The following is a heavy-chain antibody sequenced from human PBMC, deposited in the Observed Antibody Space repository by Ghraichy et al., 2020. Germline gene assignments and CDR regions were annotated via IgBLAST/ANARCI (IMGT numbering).Heavy chain of an antibody. J-gene: IGHJ6*02. D-gene: IGHD3-3*01. CDR2: IHWDDDK. Sequence: SGPTLVKPTQTLPLTCTFSGLSLSTSGVGVGWIRQPPGKALERLALIHWDDDKRYIPALKSRLTITKDTSTNQVVLTMTNMDTVDTVTYCCAHSRGRVTIFGVGPDSSGMSGWGQRTTLTVSS. CDR3: AHSRGRVTIFGVGPDSSGMSG. CDR1: GLSLSTSGVG. V-gene: IGHV2-5*02.